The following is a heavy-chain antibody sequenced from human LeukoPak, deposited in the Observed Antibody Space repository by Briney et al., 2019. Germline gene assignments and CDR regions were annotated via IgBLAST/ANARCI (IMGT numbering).Heavy chain of an antibody. V-gene: IGHV3-23*01. CDR3: AKDYGSGSYFTYYFDY. Sequence: GGSLRLSCAASGFTFSSYAMGWVRQAPGTGLEWVSAISGSGGSTYYADSVKGRFTISRDNSKDTLYLQMNSLRAEDTAVYYCAKDYGSGSYFTYYFDYWGQGTLVTVSS. CDR1: GFTFSSYA. J-gene: IGHJ4*02. CDR2: ISGSGGST. D-gene: IGHD3-10*01.